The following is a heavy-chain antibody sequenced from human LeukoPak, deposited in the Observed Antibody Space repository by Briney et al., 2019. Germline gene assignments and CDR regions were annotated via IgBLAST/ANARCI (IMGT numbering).Heavy chain of an antibody. Sequence: GGSLRLSCAASGFTFSSYEMNWVRQAPGKGLEWVSYISCSGSITYYADSVKGRFTISRDNAKNSLYLQMNSLRAEDTAVYYCARGHVPDYWGQGTLVVVSS. CDR2: ISCSGSIT. V-gene: IGHV3-48*03. CDR3: ARGHVPDY. CDR1: GFTFSSYE. J-gene: IGHJ4*02.